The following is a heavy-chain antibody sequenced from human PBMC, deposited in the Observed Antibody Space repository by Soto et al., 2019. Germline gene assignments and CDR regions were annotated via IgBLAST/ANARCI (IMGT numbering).Heavy chain of an antibody. Sequence: QVQLVQSGAEVKKPGASVKVSCKASGYIFTAYSMHWVRQAPGQGLEWMGVVNPSGGSTNYAQKFQGRITMTRDTSTSTVYMDLSSLTSEDTAVYYCAREENCSDGICYSEYFQRWGHWTLVTVSS. V-gene: IGHV1-46*01. D-gene: IGHD2-15*01. CDR2: VNPSGGST. CDR3: AREENCSDGICYSEYFQR. J-gene: IGHJ1*01. CDR1: GYIFTAYS.